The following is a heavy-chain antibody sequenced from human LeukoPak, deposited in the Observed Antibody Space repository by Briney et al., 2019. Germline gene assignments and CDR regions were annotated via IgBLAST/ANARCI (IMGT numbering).Heavy chain of an antibody. CDR1: GGSISSYY. D-gene: IGHD6-13*01. J-gene: IGHJ4*02. V-gene: IGHV4-59*01. CDR2: VYYSGST. CDR3: ARGGSSSWYRD. Sequence: SKTLSLTCTVSGGSISSYYWSWIRQPPGKGLEWIGYVYYSGSTNYNPSLKSRVTMSVDTSKSQFSLKLTSVTAADTAVYYCARGGSSSWYRDWGQGTLVTVSS.